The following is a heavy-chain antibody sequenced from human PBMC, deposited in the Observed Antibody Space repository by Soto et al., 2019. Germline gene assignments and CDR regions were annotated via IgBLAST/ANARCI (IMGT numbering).Heavy chain of an antibody. D-gene: IGHD6-6*01. CDR2: IIPFLGIA. V-gene: IGHV1-69*02. Sequence: VKVSCKASGGTFSTYTITWVRQAPGQGLEWMGRIIPFLGIANYAQKFQGRVTITADKSTSTVNMELSSLRSDDTAVYYCASSICVPGHYAFDIWGQGTMVTVSS. J-gene: IGHJ3*02. CDR1: GGTFSTYT. CDR3: ASSICVPGHYAFDI.